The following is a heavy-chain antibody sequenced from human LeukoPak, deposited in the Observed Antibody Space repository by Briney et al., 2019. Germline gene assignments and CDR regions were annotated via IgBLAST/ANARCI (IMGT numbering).Heavy chain of an antibody. J-gene: IGHJ4*02. CDR3: ARANVVVTAPDSGH. CDR2: INPSGGST. V-gene: IGHV1-46*01. D-gene: IGHD2-21*02. CDR1: GYTFTSYY. Sequence: GSSVKVSCKASGYTFTSYYMHWVRQAPGQGLEWMGIINPSGGSTNYAQKFQGRVTMTRDTSNSTAYMQLRSLRSDDTAVYYCARANVVVTAPDSGHWGQGTLVTVSS.